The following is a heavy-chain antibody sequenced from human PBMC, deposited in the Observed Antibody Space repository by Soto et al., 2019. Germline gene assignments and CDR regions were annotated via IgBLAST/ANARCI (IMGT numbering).Heavy chain of an antibody. CDR2: IDPSGSYT. CDR1: GYSFTNYW. V-gene: IGHV5-10-1*01. CDR3: ARQSALNGWFGP. J-gene: IGHJ5*02. D-gene: IGHD1-1*01. Sequence: GESLKISCQGSGYSFTNYWITWVRQMPGRGLEWMGRIDPSGSYTEYSPSFQGQVTISADKSISTAYLHWSSLKASDTAIYYCARQSALNGWFGPWGQGTLVTVSS.